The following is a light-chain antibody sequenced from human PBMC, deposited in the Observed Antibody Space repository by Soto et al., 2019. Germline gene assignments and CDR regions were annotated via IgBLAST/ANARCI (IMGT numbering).Light chain of an antibody. CDR2: RNS. J-gene: IGLJ1*01. V-gene: IGLV1-40*01. CDR1: SSNIGAGYD. Sequence: QSVLTQPPSVSGAPGQRVTISCTGSSSNIGAGYDVHWYQQLPGTAPKLLVFRNSIRPSGVPDRFSGSKSGTSASLAIAGLQAEDEADYYCQSYDSSLSGYVFGTGTKLTV. CDR3: QSYDSSLSGYV.